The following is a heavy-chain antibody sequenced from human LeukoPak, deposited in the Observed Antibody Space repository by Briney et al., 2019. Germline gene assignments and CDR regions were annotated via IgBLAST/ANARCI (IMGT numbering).Heavy chain of an antibody. CDR2: INPVSGDS. D-gene: IGHD5-12*01. Sequence: ASVKVSCKASGYTFTGYYIHWVRQAPGQGLEWMAWINPVSGDSYSAPKFQGRVTMTRDTSISTASMEVSWLSSDDTAVYYCATGVATAFTYWGQGTLVTVSS. CDR1: GYTFTGYY. V-gene: IGHV1-2*02. J-gene: IGHJ4*02. CDR3: ATGVATAFTY.